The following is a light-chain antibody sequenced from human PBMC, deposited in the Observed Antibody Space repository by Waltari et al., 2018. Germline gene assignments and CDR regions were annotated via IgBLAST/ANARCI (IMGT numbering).Light chain of an antibody. CDR2: QDN. CDR1: KLEDKY. Sequence: SYELTQPTSVSVSPGQTAIITCSGAKLEDKYASWYQQKPGQSPVLVIYQDNRRPSGIPERFSGSTSGNTATLTISGTQAMDEADYYCQAWDRNTYVVFGGGTKLTVL. CDR3: QAWDRNTYVV. V-gene: IGLV3-1*01. J-gene: IGLJ2*01.